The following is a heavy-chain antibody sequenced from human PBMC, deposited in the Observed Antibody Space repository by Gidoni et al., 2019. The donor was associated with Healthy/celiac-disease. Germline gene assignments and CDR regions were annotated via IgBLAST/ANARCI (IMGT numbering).Heavy chain of an antibody. V-gene: IGHV4-59*01. CDR3: ARESGSLIRGMDV. CDR2: IYYSGST. Sequence: QVQLQESGPGLVKPSETLSLTCTVSGGSISSYYWSWIRQPPGKGLECIGYIYYSGSTNYNPYLKSRVTISVDTSKNQFSLKLSSVTAADTAVYYCARESGSLIRGMDVWGQGTTVTVSS. D-gene: IGHD1-26*01. J-gene: IGHJ6*02. CDR1: GGSISSYY.